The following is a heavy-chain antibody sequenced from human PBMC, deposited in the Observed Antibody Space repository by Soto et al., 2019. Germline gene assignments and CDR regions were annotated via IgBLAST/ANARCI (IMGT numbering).Heavy chain of an antibody. CDR2: VSGSAYYT. CDR1: GFTFNSCA. D-gene: IGHD6-25*01. Sequence: EEQLLESGGGLVQPGGSLRLSCATSGFTFNSCAMTWVRQAPGKGLEWVSAVSGSAYYTYYADSVKGRFTVSRDNSKNKLYLQMIRLRADDTAVYYCAKELYSSGLLAFDYWGQGAQVTVSS. CDR3: AKELYSSGLLAFDY. J-gene: IGHJ4*02. V-gene: IGHV3-23*01.